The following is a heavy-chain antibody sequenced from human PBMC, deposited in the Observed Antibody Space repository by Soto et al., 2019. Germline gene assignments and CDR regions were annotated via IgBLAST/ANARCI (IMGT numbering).Heavy chain of an antibody. CDR2: IWYDGSNK. J-gene: IGHJ5*02. CDR3: ARDSGGSSSSDWFDP. CDR1: GFTFSSYG. D-gene: IGHD6-6*01. V-gene: IGHV3-33*01. Sequence: QVQLVESGGGVVQPGRSLRVSCAASGFTFSSYGMHWVRQAPGKGLEWVAVIWYDGSNKYYADSVKGRFTISRDNSKNTLYLQMNSLRAEDTAVYYCARDSGGSSSSDWFDPWGQGTLVTVSS.